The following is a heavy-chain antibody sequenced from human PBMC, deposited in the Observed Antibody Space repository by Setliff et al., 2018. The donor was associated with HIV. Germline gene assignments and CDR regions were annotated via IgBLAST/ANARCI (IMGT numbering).Heavy chain of an antibody. CDR2: INHSGST. Sequence: SETLSLTCAVYGGSFSGYYWSWIRQPPGQGLEWLGEINHSGSTNYNMSLWSRVTISLDASRNQFSLELIYVTAADTAVYYCAGGPGTTSSDYWAQGTLVTVS. V-gene: IGHV4-34*01. CDR3: AGGPGTTSSDY. CDR1: GGSFSGYY. J-gene: IGHJ4*02. D-gene: IGHD1-26*01.